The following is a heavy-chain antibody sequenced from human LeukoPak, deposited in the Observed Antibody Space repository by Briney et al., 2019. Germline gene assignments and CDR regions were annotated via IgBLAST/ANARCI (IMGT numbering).Heavy chain of an antibody. V-gene: IGHV4-39*01. CDR3: ERRITVTTLFESWFDP. CDR1: GGSLSSSSYY. D-gene: IGHD4-17*01. J-gene: IGHJ5*02. Sequence: SETLSLTCTVSGGSLSSSSYYWGWIRQPPGRGLEWIGSIYYSGSTYYNPSLKSRVTISVDTSKNQFSLKLSSVTAADTAVYYCERRITVTTLFESWFDPWGQGTLVTVSS. CDR2: IYYSGST.